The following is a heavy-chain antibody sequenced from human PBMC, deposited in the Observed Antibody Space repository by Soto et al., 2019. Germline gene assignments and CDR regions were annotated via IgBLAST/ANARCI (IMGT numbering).Heavy chain of an antibody. J-gene: IGHJ4*02. CDR1: GFTFSSYA. Sequence: GGSLRLSCAASGFTFSSYAMSWVRQAPGKGLELVSAISGSGGSTYYADSVKGRFTISRDNSKNTLYLQMNSLRAEDTAVYYCAKGEDYYDSSGYYAYFDYWGQGTLVTVSS. V-gene: IGHV3-23*01. D-gene: IGHD3-22*01. CDR3: AKGEDYYDSSGYYAYFDY. CDR2: ISGSGGST.